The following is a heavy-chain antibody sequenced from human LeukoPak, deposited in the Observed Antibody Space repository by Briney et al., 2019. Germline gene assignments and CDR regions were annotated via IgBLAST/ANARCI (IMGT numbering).Heavy chain of an antibody. D-gene: IGHD3-22*01. J-gene: IGHJ3*02. CDR1: GYTFTRYA. V-gene: IGHV1-3*04. Sequence: ASVKVSCKASGYTFTRYAMHWVRQAPGQRLEWMGWINTDNGNTKYSQKFQGRVTITRDTSASTAYMELSSLRSEDSAVYYCARAPPPKYYYDSSAQYWGAFDIWGQGTMVTVSS. CDR3: ARAPPPKYYYDSSAQYWGAFDI. CDR2: INTDNGNT.